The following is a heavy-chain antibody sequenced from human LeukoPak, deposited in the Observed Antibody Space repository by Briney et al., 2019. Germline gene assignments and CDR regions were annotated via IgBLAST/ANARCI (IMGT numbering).Heavy chain of an antibody. CDR1: GGTFSSYA. CDR2: IIPVFGTT. V-gene: IGHV1-69*06. CDR3: ARCSPGDSSNFYAVLQY. J-gene: IGHJ4*02. D-gene: IGHD3-22*01. Sequence: SVKVSYKASGGTFSSYAVSSVRLTPGQGLEWLGGIIPVFGTTTYAQKFQAKVTVTVDKSTNTAYLEISSLTSDDTAVYYCARCSPGDSSNFYAVLQYWGQGTQVTVST.